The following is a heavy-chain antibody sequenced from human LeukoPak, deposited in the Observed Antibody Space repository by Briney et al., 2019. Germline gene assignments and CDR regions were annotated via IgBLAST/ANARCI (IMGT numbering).Heavy chain of an antibody. V-gene: IGHV3-66*01. J-gene: IGHJ3*02. CDR2: IYSGGST. CDR1: GFTVSSNY. CDR3: ARDGPYDSRHDAFDI. D-gene: IGHD3-22*01. Sequence: PGGSLRLSCAASGFTVSSNYMSWVRQAPGKGLEWVSVIYSGGSTYYADSVKGRFTISRDNSKNTLYLQMNSLRAEDTAVYYCARDGPYDSRHDAFDIWGQGTMVTVSS.